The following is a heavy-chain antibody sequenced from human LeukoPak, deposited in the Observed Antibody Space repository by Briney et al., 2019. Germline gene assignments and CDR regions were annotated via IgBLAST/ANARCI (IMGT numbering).Heavy chain of an antibody. J-gene: IGHJ4*02. D-gene: IGHD4-17*01. CDR1: GFTFSSYW. Sequence: GGSLRLSCAASGFTFSSYWMSWVRQAPGKGLEWVANIKQDGSEKYYVDSVKGRFTISRDNAKNSLYLQMNSLRAEDTAVYYCARSLTTVDFGSPIDYWGQGTLVTVSS. CDR2: IKQDGSEK. V-gene: IGHV3-7*01. CDR3: ARSLTTVDFGSPIDY.